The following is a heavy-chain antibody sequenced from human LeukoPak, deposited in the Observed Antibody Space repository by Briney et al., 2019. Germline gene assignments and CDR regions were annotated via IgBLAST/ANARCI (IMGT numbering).Heavy chain of an antibody. J-gene: IGHJ4*02. CDR1: GFTFSNYG. D-gene: IGHD6-6*01. CDR2: IRYDGSNK. Sequence: GSPRLSCAASGFTFSNYGMHWVRQAPGKGLEWVAVIRYDGSNKYYADSVKGRFTISRDNSKNTLYLQMNSLRADDTAVYYCARPYSSSSDYYFDYWGQGTLVTVSS. V-gene: IGHV3-33*01. CDR3: ARPYSSSSDYYFDY.